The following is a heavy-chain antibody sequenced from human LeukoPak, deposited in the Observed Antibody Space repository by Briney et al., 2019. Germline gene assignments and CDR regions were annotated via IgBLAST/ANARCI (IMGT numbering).Heavy chain of an antibody. J-gene: IGHJ4*02. CDR1: GYTFTSYG. CDR3: ARDKAAAAGTGYFDY. CDR2: ISAYNGNT. V-gene: IGHV1-18*01. Sequence: ASVKVSCKASGYTFTSYGISWVRQAPGQGLEWMGWISAYNGNTNYAQKLQGRVTMTTDMSTSTVYMELSSLRSEDTAVYYCARDKAAAAGTGYFDYWGQGTLVTVSS. D-gene: IGHD6-13*01.